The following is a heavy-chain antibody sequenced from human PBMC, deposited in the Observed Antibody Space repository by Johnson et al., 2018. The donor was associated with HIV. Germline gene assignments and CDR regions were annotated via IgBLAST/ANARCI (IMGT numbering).Heavy chain of an antibody. V-gene: IGHV3-30*02. D-gene: IGHD5-12*01. CDR2: IRYDGSNK. Sequence: QMLLVESGGGVVQPGGSLRLSCAASGFTFSSYGMHWVRQAPGKGLEWVAFIRYDGSNKYYADSVKGRFTISRDNSKNTLYLQMNSLKTEDTAVYYCTTGSLVANDAFDIWGQGTLVTVSS. J-gene: IGHJ3*02. CDR1: GFTFSSYG. CDR3: TTGSLVANDAFDI.